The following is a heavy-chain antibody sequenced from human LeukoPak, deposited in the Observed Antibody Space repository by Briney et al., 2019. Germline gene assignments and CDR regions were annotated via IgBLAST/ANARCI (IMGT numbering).Heavy chain of an antibody. CDR1: GFTFSSYM. V-gene: IGHV3-7*01. D-gene: IGHD1-14*01. Sequence: GGSLRLSCAASGFTFSSYMMTWVRQAPGKGLEWVANIKPDGGEKFYVDSVRGRFTISRDNAKNSLYLQMNSLRAEDTAVYYCATQPYYYEYWGQGTLVTFSS. CDR3: ATQPYYYEY. J-gene: IGHJ4*02. CDR2: IKPDGGEK.